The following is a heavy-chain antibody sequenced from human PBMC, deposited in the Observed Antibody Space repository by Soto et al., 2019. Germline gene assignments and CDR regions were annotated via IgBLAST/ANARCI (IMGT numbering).Heavy chain of an antibody. D-gene: IGHD3-3*01. CDR1: GFTFGDYA. J-gene: IGHJ5*02. Sequence: SGGSLRLSCTASGFTFGDYAMSWFRQAPGKGLEWVGFIRSKAYGGTTEYAASVKGRFTISRDDSKSIAYLQMNSLKTEDTAVYYCTRVRGDFWSGYYPNWFDPWGQGTLVTVSS. V-gene: IGHV3-49*03. CDR3: TRVRGDFWSGYYPNWFDP. CDR2: IRSKAYGGTT.